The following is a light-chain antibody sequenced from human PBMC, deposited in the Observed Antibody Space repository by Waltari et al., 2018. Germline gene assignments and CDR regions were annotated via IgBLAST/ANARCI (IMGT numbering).Light chain of an antibody. CDR2: DAS. J-gene: IGKJ3*01. V-gene: IGKV3-11*01. CDR3: QHPFT. Sequence: EIVLTQSPATLSLSPGERATLSCRASQSVSSYFAWYQQKPGQAPRLLIYDASNRATGIPARFSGSGSGTDFTLTISSLEPEDFAVYYCQHPFTFGPGTKVDIK. CDR1: QSVSSY.